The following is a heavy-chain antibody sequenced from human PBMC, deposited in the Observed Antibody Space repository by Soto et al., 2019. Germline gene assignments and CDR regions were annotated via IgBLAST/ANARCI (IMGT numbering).Heavy chain of an antibody. J-gene: IGHJ4*02. V-gene: IGHV3-23*01. D-gene: IGHD6-25*01. CDR3: AKLISATAPVDY. Sequence: GGSLRLSCAASGFTFSTYAMTWVRQAPGKGLEWVSIIGVSGDTYYADSVKGRFTISRDNSKNTLYLQMNSLRAEDTAVYYCAKLISATAPVDYWGQGTLVTVSS. CDR2: IGVSGDT. CDR1: GFTFSTYA.